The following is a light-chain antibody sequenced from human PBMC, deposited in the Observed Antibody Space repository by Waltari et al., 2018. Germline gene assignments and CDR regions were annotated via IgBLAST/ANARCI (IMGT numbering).Light chain of an antibody. Sequence: EIVMTQSPATLSVSPGERATLSCRASQSVNLNLAWYQQKLGQAPRLLIYGASTRAAGIPARFSGSASGTEFTLTISGLPSEDFAVYYCQQYNNWPPITFGQGTRLEIK. CDR1: QSVNLN. CDR3: QQYNNWPPIT. CDR2: GAS. J-gene: IGKJ5*01. V-gene: IGKV3-15*01.